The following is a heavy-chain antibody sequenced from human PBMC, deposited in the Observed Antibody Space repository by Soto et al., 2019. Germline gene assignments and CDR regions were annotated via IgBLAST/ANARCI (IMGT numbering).Heavy chain of an antibody. CDR3: ARGTDWFDP. Sequence: KQSQTLSLTCAISGDSVSSNSAAWNWIRQSPSRGLEWLGRTCYRSKWYIDYAVSVKSRITINPDSTKNQFSLQLTSVTPEDTAVYYCARGTDWFDPWGQGTLVTVSS. CDR2: TCYRSKWYI. CDR1: GDSVSSNSAA. V-gene: IGHV6-1*01. J-gene: IGHJ5*02. D-gene: IGHD1-1*01.